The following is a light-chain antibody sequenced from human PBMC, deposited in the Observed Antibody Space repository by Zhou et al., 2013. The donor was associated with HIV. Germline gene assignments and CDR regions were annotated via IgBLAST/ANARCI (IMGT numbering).Light chain of an antibody. CDR1: QSISGW. Sequence: DIQMTQSPSTLSASVGDRVTITCRASQSISGWLAWYQQKPGKAPKLLIQKASSLESGVPTRFSGSGSETEFTLTISCLQPDDFATYYCQQYNAYSRTFGQGTKVEFK. J-gene: IGKJ1*01. CDR2: KAS. V-gene: IGKV1-5*03. CDR3: QQYNAYSRT.